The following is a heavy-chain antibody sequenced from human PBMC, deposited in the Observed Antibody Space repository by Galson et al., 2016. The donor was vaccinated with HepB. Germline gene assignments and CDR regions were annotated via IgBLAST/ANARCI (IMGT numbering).Heavy chain of an antibody. CDR1: GFTFSTSG. Sequence: SLRLSCAASGFTFSTSGVHWVRQAPGKGLEWVAVISYDGTNDYYADSVKGRFTISRDNSKNMLYLQMNSLRPEDTALYYCARDLADVELATTFDYWGQGTLVAVSS. CDR2: ISYDGTND. J-gene: IGHJ4*02. CDR3: ARDLADVELATTFDY. V-gene: IGHV3-30-3*01. D-gene: IGHD5-24*01.